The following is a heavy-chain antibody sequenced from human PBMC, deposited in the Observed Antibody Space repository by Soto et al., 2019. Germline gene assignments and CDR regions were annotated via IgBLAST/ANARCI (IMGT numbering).Heavy chain of an antibody. Sequence: GGSMRLSCAASGFPASSFFMTWVRQAPGKGLECVSLIYTGGITDYADSVKGRFSISRDNSKNTLYLHMNSLRANDTATYYCARDQATSGGGMDVWGQGT. CDR3: ARDQATSGGGMDV. D-gene: IGHD2-15*01. CDR2: IYTGGIT. CDR1: GFPASSFF. V-gene: IGHV3-66*01. J-gene: IGHJ6*02.